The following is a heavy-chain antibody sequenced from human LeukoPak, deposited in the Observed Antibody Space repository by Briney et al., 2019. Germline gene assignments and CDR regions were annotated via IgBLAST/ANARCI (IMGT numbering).Heavy chain of an antibody. Sequence: PGGSLRLSCAASGFTFSSYEMNWVRQAPGKGLEWVSYISSSGSTIYYADSVKGRFTISRDNAKNSLCLQMNSLRAEDTAVYYCAKDGLSYLPRVENWFDPWGQGTLVTVSS. CDR3: AKDGLSYLPRVENWFDP. V-gene: IGHV3-48*03. D-gene: IGHD3/OR15-3a*01. CDR1: GFTFSSYE. J-gene: IGHJ5*02. CDR2: ISSSGSTI.